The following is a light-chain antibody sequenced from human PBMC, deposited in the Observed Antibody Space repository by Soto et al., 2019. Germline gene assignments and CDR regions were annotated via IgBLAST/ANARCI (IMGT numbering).Light chain of an antibody. CDR1: ESVSTN. CDR3: QPYNNWPLT. CDR2: GAS. J-gene: IGKJ4*01. Sequence: EIMMSQSPATLSLSPGERATLSCRASESVSTNLAWYQQKAGQAPRLLIYGASTRATGIPARFSGSRSGAEFTLTINSLQPEDFAVYYCQPYNNWPLTFGGGSKVDI. V-gene: IGKV3-15*01.